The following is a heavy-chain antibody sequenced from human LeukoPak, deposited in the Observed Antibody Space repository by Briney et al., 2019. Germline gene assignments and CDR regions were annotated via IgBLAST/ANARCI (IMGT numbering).Heavy chain of an antibody. CDR3: AKDDAWLRFGE. CDR1: GFTFSNHG. D-gene: IGHD3-10*01. V-gene: IGHV3-23*01. Sequence: GGTLRLSCAASGFTFSNHGMNWVRQAPGKGLEWVSGISPSGDIRYYADSVKGRFTVSRDNSKNTLYLEVISLTAEDTAVYYCAKDDAWLRFGEWSQGTLVTVSS. CDR2: ISPSGDIR. J-gene: IGHJ4*02.